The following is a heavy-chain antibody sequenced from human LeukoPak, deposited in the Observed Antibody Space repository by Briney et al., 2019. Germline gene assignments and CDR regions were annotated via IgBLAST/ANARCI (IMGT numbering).Heavy chain of an antibody. V-gene: IGHV3-48*01. D-gene: IGHD1-1*01. CDR3: ARVRYNLYGMDV. CDR2: ISSSSSPI. J-gene: IGHJ6*02. Sequence: VRXAPGKXLEWXEYISSSSSPIYYADSVKGRFTISRDNAKNSLYLQLNSLRAEDTAVYYCARVRYNLYGMDVWGQGTTVTVSS.